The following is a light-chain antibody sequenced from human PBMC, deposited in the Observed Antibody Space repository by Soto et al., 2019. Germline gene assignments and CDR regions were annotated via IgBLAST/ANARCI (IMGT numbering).Light chain of an antibody. CDR2: KAS. Sequence: DIQMTQSPSTLSASLGDRVTITCRASQSIGDSLAWYQQRPGKAPNLLIYKASTLEGGVPSRFSGSGSGTQFTLTITSLQPDDFATYYCQFYNSYSRTFGQGTKV. J-gene: IGKJ1*01. CDR3: QFYNSYSRT. CDR1: QSIGDS. V-gene: IGKV1-5*03.